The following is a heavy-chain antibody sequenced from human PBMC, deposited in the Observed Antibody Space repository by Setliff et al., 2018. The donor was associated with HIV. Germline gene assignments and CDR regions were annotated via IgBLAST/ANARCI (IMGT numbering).Heavy chain of an antibody. CDR3: ARGHCSGTNCYGVDYYGMDV. CDR1: GGSISSDNW. V-gene: IGHV4-4*02. Sequence: PAETLCLTCAASGGSISSDNWWTWVRPPPGKGLEWIGEIYHSEYTNYNASLKSRVSMSVDKSKNQFSLKLTSVTDADTAVYYCARGHCSGTNCYGVDYYGMDVWGQGTTVTVSS. J-gene: IGHJ6*02. CDR2: IYHSEYT. D-gene: IGHD2-2*01.